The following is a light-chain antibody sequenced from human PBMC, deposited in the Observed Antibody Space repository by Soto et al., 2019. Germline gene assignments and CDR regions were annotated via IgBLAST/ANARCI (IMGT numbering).Light chain of an antibody. V-gene: IGKV1-27*01. CDR1: QDIRKF. J-gene: IGKJ4*01. CDR3: QMCDSAHALT. CDR2: GAS. Sequence: DIQMTQSPSSLSASVGDRVTITCRASQDIRKFLAWYQQKAGKAPQVLIYGASTLQSGVTSRFSGSGSGTDFTLTISDLQPEDAATYYCQMCDSAHALTFGGGTKVEIK.